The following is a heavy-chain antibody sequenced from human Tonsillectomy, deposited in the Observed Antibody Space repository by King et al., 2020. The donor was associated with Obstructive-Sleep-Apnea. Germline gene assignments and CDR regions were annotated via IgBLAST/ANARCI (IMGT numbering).Heavy chain of an antibody. CDR1: GFTFSSYG. CDR2: ICYDGSNK. Sequence: VQLVESGGGVVQPGRSLRLSCAASGFTFSSYGMHWVRQAPGKGLEWVAVICYDGSNKYNADSVQVRFTISRDNSKNTLYLQMNSLRAEDTAVYYCARATVASFDYWGQGTLVTVSS. V-gene: IGHV3-33*01. D-gene: IGHD4-23*01. CDR3: ARATVASFDY. J-gene: IGHJ4*02.